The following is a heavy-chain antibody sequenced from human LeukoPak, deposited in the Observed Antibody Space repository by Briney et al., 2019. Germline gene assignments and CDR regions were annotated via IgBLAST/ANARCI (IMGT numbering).Heavy chain of an antibody. J-gene: IGHJ1*01. V-gene: IGHV1-46*01. CDR2: INPSGGST. Sequence: ASVKVSCKAAGYTFTNYYMHWVRQAPGQGLEWMGIINPSGGSTSYAQKFQGRVTMTRDTSTSTVYMELSSLRSEDTAVYYCASPNCSGGSCYGPNAEYFQHWGRGTLVTVSS. CDR3: ASPNCSGGSCYGPNAEYFQH. CDR1: GYTFTNYY. D-gene: IGHD2-15*01.